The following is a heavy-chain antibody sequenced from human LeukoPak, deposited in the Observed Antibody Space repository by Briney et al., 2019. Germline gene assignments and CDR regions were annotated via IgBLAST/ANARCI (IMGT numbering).Heavy chain of an antibody. D-gene: IGHD3-10*01. J-gene: IGHJ6*02. CDR1: GFTVSSNY. CDR2: IYSGGST. V-gene: IGHV3-66*01. Sequence: GGSLRLSCAASGFTVSSNYMSWVRQAPGKGLEWVSVIYSGGSTYYADSVKGRFTISRDNSKNALYLQMNSLRAEDTAVYYCARGGVRTNYYYYYGMDVWGQGTTVTVSS. CDR3: ARGGVRTNYYYYYGMDV.